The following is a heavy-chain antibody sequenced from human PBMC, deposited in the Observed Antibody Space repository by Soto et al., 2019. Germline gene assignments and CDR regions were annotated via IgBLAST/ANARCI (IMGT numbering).Heavy chain of an antibody. D-gene: IGHD1-7*01. Sequence: GGSLRLSCAASGFTFSSDGMHWVRQAPGKGLEWVAVISYDGSYQYYVDSVKGRFTISRDNSKNTLYLQMNSLRAEDTAVYYCAKDEISKTIRGDAFNFWGQGTMVTVS. CDR3: AKDEISKTIRGDAFNF. CDR1: GFTFSSDG. V-gene: IGHV3-30*18. CDR2: ISYDGSYQ. J-gene: IGHJ3*01.